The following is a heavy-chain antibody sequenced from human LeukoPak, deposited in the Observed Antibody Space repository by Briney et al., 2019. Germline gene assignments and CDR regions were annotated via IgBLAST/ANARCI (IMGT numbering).Heavy chain of an antibody. J-gene: IGHJ4*02. V-gene: IGHV4-39*01. D-gene: IGHD6-13*01. CDR3: ARRYSSSWYSETGY. Sequence: TSETLSLTCTVSGGSISSSSYYWGWIRQPPGKGLVWIGSIYYSGSTSYNPSLKSRVTISVDTSKNQFSLKLSSVTAADTAVYYCARRYSSSWYSETGYWGQGTLVTVSS. CDR2: IYYSGST. CDR1: GGSISSSSYY.